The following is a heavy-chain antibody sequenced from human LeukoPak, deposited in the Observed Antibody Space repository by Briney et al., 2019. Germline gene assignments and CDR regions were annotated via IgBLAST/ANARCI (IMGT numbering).Heavy chain of an antibody. J-gene: IGHJ6*02. Sequence: GGSLGLSCAASGFTFSSYWMHWVRQAPGKGLVWVSRINSDGSSTSYADSVKGRFTISRDNAKNTLYLQMNSLRAEDTAVYYCARHTAGYYYYYGMDVWGQGTTVAVSS. CDR3: ARHTAGYYYYYGMDV. V-gene: IGHV3-74*01. CDR1: GFTFSSYW. CDR2: INSDGSST.